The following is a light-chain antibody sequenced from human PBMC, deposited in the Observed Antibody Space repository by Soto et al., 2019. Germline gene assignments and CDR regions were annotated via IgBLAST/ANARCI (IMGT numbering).Light chain of an antibody. CDR2: GAS. Sequence: EIVLTQSPGTLSLSPGERATLSCRASQSITSIYLAWYQQKPGQAPRLLIYGASSRATGIPDRFSGSGSGTDFTLTISRLEPEDFAVYYCQQYGNSPLTFGQGTRLEI. CDR1: QSITSIY. V-gene: IGKV3-20*01. J-gene: IGKJ5*01. CDR3: QQYGNSPLT.